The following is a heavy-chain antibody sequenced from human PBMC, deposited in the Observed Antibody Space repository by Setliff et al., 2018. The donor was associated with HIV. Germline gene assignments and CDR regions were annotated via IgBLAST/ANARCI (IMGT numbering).Heavy chain of an antibody. CDR1: GGSMSTYY. CDR2: IYTSGST. D-gene: IGHD2-21*02. Sequence: SETLSLTCTVSGGSMSTYYWSWIRQPPGKGLEWIGYIYTSGSTNYNPSLRSRVTISVDTSKNHFSLRLSSVTAADTAVYYCAGGEFYCGTDCYWSSFDYWGQGILVTVSS. V-gene: IGHV4-4*08. CDR3: AGGEFYCGTDCYWSSFDY. J-gene: IGHJ4*02.